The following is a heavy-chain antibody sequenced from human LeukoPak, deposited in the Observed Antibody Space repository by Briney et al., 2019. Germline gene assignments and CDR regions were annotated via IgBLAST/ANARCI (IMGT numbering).Heavy chain of an antibody. CDR2: INHSGST. CDR3: ARSSDYYGGYFDY. D-gene: IGHD3-22*01. Sequence: PSETLSLTCAVYGGSFSGYYWSWIRQPPGKGLEWIGEINHSGSTNYNPSLKSRVTISVDTSKNQFSLKLSSVTAADTAVYYCARSSDYYGGYFDYWGQGTLVTVSS. CDR1: GGSFSGYY. V-gene: IGHV4-34*01. J-gene: IGHJ4*02.